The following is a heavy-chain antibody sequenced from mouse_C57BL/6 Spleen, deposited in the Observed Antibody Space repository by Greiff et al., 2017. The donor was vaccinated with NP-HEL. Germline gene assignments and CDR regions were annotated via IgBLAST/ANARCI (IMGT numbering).Heavy chain of an antibody. CDR2: IYPRSGNT. CDR1: GYTFTSYG. CDR3: ARSPTAIVLDY. J-gene: IGHJ2*01. D-gene: IGHD2-10*01. V-gene: IGHV1-81*01. Sequence: VQLQESGAELARPGASVKLSCKASGYTFTSYGISWVKQRTGQGLEWIGEIYPRSGNTYSNEQFKGKATLTADKSSSTAYMELRSLTSEDSAVYFCARSPTAIVLDYWGQGTTLTVSS.